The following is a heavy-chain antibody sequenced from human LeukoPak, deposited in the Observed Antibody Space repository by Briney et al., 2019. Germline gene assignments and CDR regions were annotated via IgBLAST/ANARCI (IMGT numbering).Heavy chain of an antibody. D-gene: IGHD2/OR15-2a*01. CDR3: ARYGLGGCNSNCYTSFYYYGMDV. V-gene: IGHV5-51*01. J-gene: IGHJ6*02. Sequence: PGESLKISCKGSGYSFMDYWIGWVRQMPGKGPELMGFIFPHDSDTRYSPSFQGQVTISVDKSISTAYVQWSSLKASDTAVYYCARYGLGGCNSNCYTSFYYYGMDVWGQGTTVIVSS. CDR1: GYSFMDYW. CDR2: IFPHDSDT.